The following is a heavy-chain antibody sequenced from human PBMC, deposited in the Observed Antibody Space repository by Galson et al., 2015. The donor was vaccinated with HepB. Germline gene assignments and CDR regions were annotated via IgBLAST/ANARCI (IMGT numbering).Heavy chain of an antibody. V-gene: IGHV6-1*01. CDR1: GDSVSSNSAA. Sequence: CAISGDSVSSNSAAWNWIRQSPSRGLEWLGRTYYRSKWYNDYAVSVKSRITINPDTSKNQFSLQLNSVTPEDTAVYYCARAKYSSSSPYYYYGMGVWGQGTTVTVSS. J-gene: IGHJ6*02. CDR3: ARAKYSSSSPYYYYGMGV. D-gene: IGHD6-6*01. CDR2: TYYRSKWYN.